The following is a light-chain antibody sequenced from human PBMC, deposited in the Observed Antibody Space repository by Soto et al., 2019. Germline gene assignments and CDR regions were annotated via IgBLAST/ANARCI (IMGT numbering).Light chain of an antibody. J-gene: IGLJ2*01. CDR1: SPDL. CDR3: SSDSPTGVRL. V-gene: IGLV2-23*01. Sequence: QSALTQPASVSGSPGQSITISCTGSPDLVSWYQQHPGSAPKLLIDEDTKRPSAVSERFSGSRSGNTASLTISGLQADDEADYYCSSDSPTGVRLFGGGTQRTVL. CDR2: EDT.